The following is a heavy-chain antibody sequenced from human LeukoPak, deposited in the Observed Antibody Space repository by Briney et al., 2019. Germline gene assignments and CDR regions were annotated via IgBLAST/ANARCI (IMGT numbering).Heavy chain of an antibody. CDR1: GFTFRNYW. D-gene: IGHD3-22*01. J-gene: IGHJ4*02. CDR2: IKQDGSEK. CDR3: AIYYDGVGNYDYFDY. Sequence: GGFLRLSCAASGFTFRNYWMTWVRQAPGKGLEWVANIKQDGSEKYYVDSVKGRFTISRDNAKNSLYLQMNSLRAEDTAVYSCAIYYDGVGNYDYFDYWGQGTLVTVSS. V-gene: IGHV3-7*02.